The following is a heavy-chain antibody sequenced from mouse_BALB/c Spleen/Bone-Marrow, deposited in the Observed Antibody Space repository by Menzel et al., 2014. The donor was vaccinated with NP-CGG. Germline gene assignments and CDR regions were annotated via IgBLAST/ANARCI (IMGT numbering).Heavy chain of an antibody. V-gene: IGHV1-54*01. D-gene: IGHD1-1*01. J-gene: IGHJ4*01. Sequence: GASVKVSCKASGYAFTNYWIEWIKQRPGQGLEWIGVINPGSGGINYNEKFKGKATLTADKSSSTAYMQLSSLTSDDSAVYFCARELVRGMDYWGQGTSVTVSS. CDR3: ARELVRGMDY. CDR1: GYAFTNYW. CDR2: INPGSGGI.